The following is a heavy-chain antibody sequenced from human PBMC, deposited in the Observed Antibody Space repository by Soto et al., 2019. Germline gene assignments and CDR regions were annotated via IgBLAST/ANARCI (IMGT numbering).Heavy chain of an antibody. CDR1: GGSLGSYP. CDR3: ARPTGGHDAGGNYMDV. J-gene: IGHJ6*03. V-gene: IGHV1-69*02. D-gene: IGHD2-8*02. Sequence: QVQLLQSGPGVKKPGSSVRVSCRPSGGSLGSYPVTWVRQALGQGLEWMGRIIPIVGLTNYAQKFQGRVTITADKSTSTAYMELSSLRSDDTAVYYCARPTGGHDAGGNYMDVWGKGTTVIVSS. CDR2: IIPIVGLT.